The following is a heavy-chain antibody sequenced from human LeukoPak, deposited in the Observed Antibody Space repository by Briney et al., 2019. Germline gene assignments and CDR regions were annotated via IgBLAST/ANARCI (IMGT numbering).Heavy chain of an antibody. CDR2: IYPGDSDT. D-gene: IGHD3-3*01. V-gene: IGHV5-51*01. CDR3: ARPWEWLDLDYYYCYNMDV. J-gene: IGHJ6*03. CDR1: GNSFTSYW. Sequence: GESLKISWKGAGNSFTSYWIGWVRQMPGKGLEWMGTIYPGDSDTRYSSSFKGQVTVSADRSISTTYLQWSSLKASDNAMYYCARPWEWLDLDYYYCYNMDVWGKGTTVTASS.